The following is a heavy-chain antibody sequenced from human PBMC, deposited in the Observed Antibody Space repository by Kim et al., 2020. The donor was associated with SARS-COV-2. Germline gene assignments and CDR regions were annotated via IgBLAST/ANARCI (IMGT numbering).Heavy chain of an antibody. CDR3: ARGFQSAFDL. V-gene: IGHV3-48*02. J-gene: IGHJ3*01. CDR2: TT. Sequence: TTYDASSLRGRFTISRDNARNSVYLQMNSLRDEDSGIYYCARGFQSAFDLWGQGTVVTVSS.